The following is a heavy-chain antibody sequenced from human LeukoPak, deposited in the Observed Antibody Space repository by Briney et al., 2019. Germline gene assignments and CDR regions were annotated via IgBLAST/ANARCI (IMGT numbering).Heavy chain of an antibody. J-gene: IGHJ4*02. V-gene: IGHV3-23*01. Sequence: PGGSLRLSCAASGFTFSSYAMSWVRQAPGKGLEWVSAISGSGGSTHYADSVKGRFTISRDNSKNTLYLQMNSLRAEDTAVYYRAKGGGWFGELSSFFDYWGQGTLVTVSS. CDR2: ISGSGGST. CDR3: AKGGGWFGELSSFFDY. D-gene: IGHD3-10*01. CDR1: GFTFSSYA.